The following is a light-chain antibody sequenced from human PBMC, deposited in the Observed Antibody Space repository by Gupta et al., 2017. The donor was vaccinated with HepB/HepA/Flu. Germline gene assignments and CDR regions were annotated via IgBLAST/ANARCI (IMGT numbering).Light chain of an antibody. CDR1: QTILYNSKNKNY. CDR2: WAS. J-gene: IGKJ1*01. Sequence: DIVMPQSPDSLAVSLGERATINCQSSQTILYNSKNKNYLAWYQQRPGQPPKLLISWASTRESGVPDRFSGGGSGTDFTLTISSLQAEDVAVYYCQQYYRDPWTFGQGTKVEIK. V-gene: IGKV4-1*01. CDR3: QQYYRDPWT.